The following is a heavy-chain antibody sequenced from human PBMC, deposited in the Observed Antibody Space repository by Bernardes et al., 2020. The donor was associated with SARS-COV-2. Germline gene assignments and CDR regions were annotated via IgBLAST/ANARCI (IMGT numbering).Heavy chain of an antibody. Sequence: GGSLRLSCATSGFTFSSYTLNWVRLAPGRGLEWVSSMTPGGSETRYADSVRGRFTISRDNAMNTVYLHMNSLRVDATAIYYCATDLSAALPPDYWGRGTQVTVSS. D-gene: IGHD6-13*01. V-gene: IGHV3-21*01. CDR2: MTPGGSET. CDR3: ATDLSAALPPDY. J-gene: IGHJ4*02. CDR1: GFTFSSYT.